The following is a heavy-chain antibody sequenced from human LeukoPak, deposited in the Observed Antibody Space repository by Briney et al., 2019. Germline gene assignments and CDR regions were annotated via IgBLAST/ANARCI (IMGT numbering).Heavy chain of an antibody. D-gene: IGHD3-10*01. CDR3: ARSLNYYGSGSYYNVFDY. J-gene: IGHJ4*02. CDR2: IYHSGST. Sequence: SETLSLTCAVSGGSISSGGYSWSWLRQPPGKGLEWIGYIYHSGSTYYNPSLKSRVTISVDRSKNQFSLKLSSVTAADTAVYYCARSLNYYGSGSYYNVFDYWGQGTLVTVSS. V-gene: IGHV4-30-2*01. CDR1: GGSISSGGYS.